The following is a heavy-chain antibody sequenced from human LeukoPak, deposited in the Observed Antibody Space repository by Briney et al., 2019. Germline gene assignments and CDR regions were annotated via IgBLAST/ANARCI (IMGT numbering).Heavy chain of an antibody. CDR2: INSNSGGT. Sequence: ASVKVSCKASGYTFTGYYMHWVRQAPGQGLEWMGWINSNSGGTNYAQKFQGRVTMTRDTSISTAYMELSRLRSDDTAVYYCARVLCSSTSCYKGQGAFDIWGQGTMVTVSS. J-gene: IGHJ3*02. CDR1: GYTFTGYY. V-gene: IGHV1-2*02. D-gene: IGHD2-2*02. CDR3: ARVLCSSTSCYKGQGAFDI.